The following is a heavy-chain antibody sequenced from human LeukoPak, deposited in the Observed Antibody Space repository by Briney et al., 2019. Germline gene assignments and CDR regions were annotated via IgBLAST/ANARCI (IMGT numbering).Heavy chain of an antibody. D-gene: IGHD5-24*01. CDR3: AKDQLDY. J-gene: IGHJ4*02. CDR2: ISYDGSNK. CDR1: GFTFSSYG. V-gene: IGHV3-30*18. Sequence: AGGSLRLSCAPSGFTFSSYGMHWVRQAPGKGLEWVAVISYDGSNKYYADSVKGRFTISRDNSKNTLYLQMNSLRAEDTAVYYCAKDQLDYWGQGTLVTVSS.